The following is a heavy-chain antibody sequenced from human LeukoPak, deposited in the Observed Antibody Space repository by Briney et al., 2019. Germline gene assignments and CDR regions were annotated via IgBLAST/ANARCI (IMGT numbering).Heavy chain of an antibody. V-gene: IGHV1-2*02. CDR2: INPNSGGT. CDR3: ARGLYGSGNYYSDF. CDR1: VYTFIGYY. Sequence: ASVTVSYKASVYTFIGYYIHWVRQAPGQGLEGMGWINPNSGGTNYAQKFQDRVTMTRDTSISTAYMELTRLRSDDTAVYYCARGLYGSGNYYSDFWGQGTLVTVSS. J-gene: IGHJ4*02. D-gene: IGHD3-10*01.